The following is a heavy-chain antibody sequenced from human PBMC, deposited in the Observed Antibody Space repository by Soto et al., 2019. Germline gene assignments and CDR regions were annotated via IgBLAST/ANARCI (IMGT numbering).Heavy chain of an antibody. Sequence: QLQLQEPGPGLVKPSETLSLTCTVSGASISSSSYYWGWIRQPPGKGLEWIGSIHYSGSTYYNPSLKSRVTISVDTSKTQSSPKLSAVTAADTAVYYCARHADVSNFDYWGQGTLVTVSS. CDR3: ARHADVSNFDY. CDR2: IHYSGST. CDR1: GASISSSSYY. J-gene: IGHJ4*02. V-gene: IGHV4-39*01.